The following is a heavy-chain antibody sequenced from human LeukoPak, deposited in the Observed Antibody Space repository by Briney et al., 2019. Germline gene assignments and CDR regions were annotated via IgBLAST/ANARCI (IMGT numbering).Heavy chain of an antibody. V-gene: IGHV1-69*06. CDR1: GGTFSSYA. Sequence: ASVKVSRKASGGTFSSYAISWVRQAPGQGLEWMGGIIPIFGTANYAQKFQGRVTITADKSTSTAYMELSSLRSEDTAVYYCASSGSYSDHDAFDIWGQGTMVTVSS. J-gene: IGHJ3*02. D-gene: IGHD1-26*01. CDR3: ASSGSYSDHDAFDI. CDR2: IIPIFGTA.